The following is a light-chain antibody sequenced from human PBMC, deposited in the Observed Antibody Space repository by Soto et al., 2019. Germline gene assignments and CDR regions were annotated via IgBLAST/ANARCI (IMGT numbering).Light chain of an antibody. V-gene: IGLV2-23*02. CDR3: CSYAGSSTYV. Sequence: QSALTQPASVSGSPGQSITISCTGTSSDVGTYHLVSWYQQHPGKAPKLMIYEVSKRPSGVSNRFSGSKSGNTASLTTSGLQAEDEADYYCCSYAGSSTYVFGIGTKLTVL. CDR1: SSDVGTYHL. J-gene: IGLJ1*01. CDR2: EVS.